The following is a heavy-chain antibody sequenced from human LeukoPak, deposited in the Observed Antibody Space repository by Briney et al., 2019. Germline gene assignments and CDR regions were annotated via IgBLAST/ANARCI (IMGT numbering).Heavy chain of an antibody. CDR2: IYASGST. D-gene: IGHD5-12*01. V-gene: IGHV4-4*07. CDR1: GSSISGNF. J-gene: IGHJ4*02. CDR3: ARAARGNSGYAGP. Sequence: SETLSLTCTVSGSSISGNFWTWIRQPAGKGLQWIGRIYASGSTDYNPSLKSRVTMSVDTSKNQFSLNLRSVTAADTAVYYCARAARGNSGYAGPWGQGILVTVSS.